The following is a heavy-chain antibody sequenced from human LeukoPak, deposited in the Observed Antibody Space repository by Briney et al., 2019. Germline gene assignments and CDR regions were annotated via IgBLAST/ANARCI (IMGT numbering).Heavy chain of an antibody. CDR1: GFTYSSAY. Sequence: NAGGSLRLSCAASGFTYSSAYMSWVRQAPGKGLEGVGRIKSQTDGGSADYAAPVRGRFTISRDDSRTTLYLEMNSLKDEDTAVYYCTTVPAYTSGWFGGIGYWGQGTRVTVSS. V-gene: IGHV3-15*05. CDR3: TTVPAYTSGWFGGIGY. J-gene: IGHJ4*02. D-gene: IGHD6-19*01. CDR2: IKSQTDGGSA.